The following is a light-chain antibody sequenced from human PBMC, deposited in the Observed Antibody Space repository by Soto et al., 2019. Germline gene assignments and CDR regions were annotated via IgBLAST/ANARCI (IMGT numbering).Light chain of an antibody. CDR2: DAY. Sequence: DLQMTQSPSTLSSSVGDRVTITCRASQSISSWLAWYHQKPWKAPKLLIYDAYSLESGTPSRFSGRRSGTEFTLTIASVQPEDFATYYCQQYSSYSPLTCGGGTKVDIK. V-gene: IGKV1-5*01. CDR1: QSISSW. J-gene: IGKJ4*01. CDR3: QQYSSYSPLT.